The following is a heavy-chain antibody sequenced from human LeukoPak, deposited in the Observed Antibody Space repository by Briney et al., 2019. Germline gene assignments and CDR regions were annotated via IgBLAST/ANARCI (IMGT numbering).Heavy chain of an antibody. Sequence: PSETLSLTCTVSGGSISSGSYYWSWIRQPAGKGLEWIGRIYTSGSTNYNPSLKSRVTMSVDTSKNQFSLKLSSVTAADTAVYYCARGSLLWFGEFPAFDPWGQGTLVTVS. CDR3: ARGSLLWFGEFPAFDP. V-gene: IGHV4-61*02. D-gene: IGHD3-10*01. J-gene: IGHJ5*02. CDR1: GGSISSGSYY. CDR2: IYTSGST.